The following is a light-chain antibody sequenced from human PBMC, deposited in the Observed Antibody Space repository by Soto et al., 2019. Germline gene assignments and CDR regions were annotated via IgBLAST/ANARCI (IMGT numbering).Light chain of an antibody. CDR1: QSISSC. J-gene: IGKJ4*01. CDR2: AAS. V-gene: IGKV1-39*01. Sequence: DIQMTESPSSLSASVGDRVTITCRASQSISSCLNWYQQKPGKAPKLLIYAASSLQSGVPSRFSGTGSGTDFTLTISNLQPGDFATYYCQQRSNWPPLTFGGGTKVDIK. CDR3: QQRSNWPPLT.